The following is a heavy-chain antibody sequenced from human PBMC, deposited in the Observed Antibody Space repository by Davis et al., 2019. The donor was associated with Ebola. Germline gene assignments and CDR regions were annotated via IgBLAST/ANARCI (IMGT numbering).Heavy chain of an antibody. CDR1: GYTFTSYY. J-gene: IGHJ6*02. CDR2: INPSGGST. D-gene: IGHD2-2*01. V-gene: IGHV1-46*01. Sequence: AASVKVSCKASGYTFTSYYMHWVRQAPGQGLEWMGIINPSGGSTSYAQKFQGRVTMTRDTSTSTVYMELSSLRSEDTAVYYCARDRKIVVVPAAIGYYYYGMDVWGQGTTVTVSS. CDR3: ARDRKIVVVPAAIGYYYYGMDV.